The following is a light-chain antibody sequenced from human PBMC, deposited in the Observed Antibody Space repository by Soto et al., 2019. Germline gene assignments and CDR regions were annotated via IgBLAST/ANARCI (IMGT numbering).Light chain of an antibody. V-gene: IGKV3-11*01. CDR1: QSINNY. J-gene: IGKJ5*01. CDR2: DAS. CDR3: QQRFNWQVT. Sequence: EILLTQSPVTLSLSPGERATLSCRASQSINNYLAWYQQKPGQSPRLLIYDASNRATGIPARYSGSGSGTDFTLTISSLEPEVFAVYYCQQRFNWQVTFGQGTRLDI.